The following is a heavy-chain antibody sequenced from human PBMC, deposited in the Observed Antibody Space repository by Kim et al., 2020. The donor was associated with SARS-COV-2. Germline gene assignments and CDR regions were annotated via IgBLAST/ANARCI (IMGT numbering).Heavy chain of an antibody. Sequence: ASVEVSCKASGYTFTNYAMNWVRQAPGQGLEWMGWINTNTGNPTYAQGFTGRFVFSLDTSVSTAYLQISSLKAEDTAVYYCARTYSSSPYYYYYYMDVWGKGTTVTVSS. V-gene: IGHV7-4-1*02. CDR2: INTNTGNP. J-gene: IGHJ6*03. CDR3: ARTYSSSPYYYYYYMDV. D-gene: IGHD6-13*01. CDR1: GYTFTNYA.